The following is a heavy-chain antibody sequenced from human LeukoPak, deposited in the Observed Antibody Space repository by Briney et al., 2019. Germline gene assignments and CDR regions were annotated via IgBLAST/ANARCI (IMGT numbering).Heavy chain of an antibody. CDR3: AKDLGVRGYSSAFDI. J-gene: IGHJ3*02. Sequence: GGSLRLSCAASGFTFSSYAMSWVHQAPGKGLEWVSAISGSGGSTYYADSVKGRFTISRDNSKNTLYLQMNSLRAEDTAVYYCAKDLGVRGYSSAFDIWGQGTMVTVSS. V-gene: IGHV3-23*01. CDR1: GFTFSSYA. CDR2: ISGSGGST. D-gene: IGHD3-10*01.